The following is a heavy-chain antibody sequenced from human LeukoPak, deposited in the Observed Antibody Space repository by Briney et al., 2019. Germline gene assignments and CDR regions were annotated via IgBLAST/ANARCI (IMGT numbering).Heavy chain of an antibody. CDR3: AKESHYRSGSYSDY. Sequence: PGGSLRLSCAASGFIFDDYAMHWVRQAPGKGLEWVSGISWNSGNIGYADSVKGRFTISRDNAKNSLYLQMNSLRAEDTALYYCAKESHYRSGSYSDYWGQGTLVTVSS. CDR2: ISWNSGNI. V-gene: IGHV3-9*01. D-gene: IGHD3-10*01. CDR1: GFIFDDYA. J-gene: IGHJ4*02.